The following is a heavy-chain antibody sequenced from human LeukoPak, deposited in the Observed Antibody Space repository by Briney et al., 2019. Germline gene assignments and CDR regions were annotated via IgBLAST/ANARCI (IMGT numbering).Heavy chain of an antibody. CDR3: ARATIPYCSGGSCSRWHY. D-gene: IGHD2-15*01. CDR2: IHSDGSST. J-gene: IGHJ4*02. Sequence: GGSLRLSCAGSGFTFSSYWMHWVRQAPGKGLVWVSRIHSDGSSTSYADSVRGRFTISRDNAKNTLYLQMNSLRIEDTAVYYCARATIPYCSGGSCSRWHYWGQGTLVTVSS. V-gene: IGHV3-74*01. CDR1: GFTFSSYW.